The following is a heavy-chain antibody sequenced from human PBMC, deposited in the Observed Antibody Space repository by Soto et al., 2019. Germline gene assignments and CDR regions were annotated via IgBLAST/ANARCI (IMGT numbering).Heavy chain of an antibody. CDR2: IKQDGSEK. Sequence: EVHLVESGGGLVQPGGSLRLSCAASGFTFSSYWMSWVRQAPGKGLEWVANIKQDGSEKYYVDSVKGRFTISRDNAKNSLYLQMNSLRAEDTAVYYCARSPPLISYGLGAFDIWGQGTMVTVSS. D-gene: IGHD5-18*01. J-gene: IGHJ3*02. V-gene: IGHV3-7*03. CDR1: GFTFSSYW. CDR3: ARSPPLISYGLGAFDI.